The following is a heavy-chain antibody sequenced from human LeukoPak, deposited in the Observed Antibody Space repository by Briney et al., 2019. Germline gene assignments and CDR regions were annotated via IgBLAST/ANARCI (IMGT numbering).Heavy chain of an antibody. CDR3: ARDSSIHCGGDCYSNSGAFDI. CDR2: IYYSGST. D-gene: IGHD2-21*02. V-gene: IGHV4-39*07. Sequence: GSLRLSCTVSGFTVSRNYMSWVRQAPGKGLEWIGSIYYSGSTYYHPSLKSRVTISVDTSKNQFSLKLSSVTAADTAVYYCARDSSIHCGGDCYSNSGAFDIWGQGTMVTVSS. CDR1: GFTVSRNY. J-gene: IGHJ3*02.